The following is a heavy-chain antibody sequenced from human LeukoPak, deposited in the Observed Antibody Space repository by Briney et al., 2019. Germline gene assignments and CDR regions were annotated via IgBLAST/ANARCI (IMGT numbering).Heavy chain of an antibody. Sequence: PGGPLRLSCTASGFTFGDYAMSWFRQAPGKGLEWVGFIRSKAYGGTTEYAASVKGRFTISRDDSKSIAYLQMNSLKTEDTAVYYCTRDLLTMVRGVIDYWGQGTLVTVSS. CDR2: IRSKAYGGTT. D-gene: IGHD3-10*01. CDR1: GFTFGDYA. J-gene: IGHJ4*02. CDR3: TRDLLTMVRGVIDY. V-gene: IGHV3-49*03.